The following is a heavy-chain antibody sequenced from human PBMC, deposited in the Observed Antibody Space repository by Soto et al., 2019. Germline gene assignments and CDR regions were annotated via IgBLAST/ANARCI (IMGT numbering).Heavy chain of an antibody. D-gene: IGHD1-20*01. Sequence: VQLVQSGAEVKKPGSSVKVSCKASGGTFRSYSLTWVRQARGQGLEWMGGFVPKFGSINYAQKFQARMTITADESTSTADMELSSLRSEDTAVYYCGTGDNYYFDYWGQGTRVTVSS. CDR3: GTGDNYYFDY. J-gene: IGHJ4*02. V-gene: IGHV1-69*01. CDR2: FVPKFGSI. CDR1: GGTFRSYS.